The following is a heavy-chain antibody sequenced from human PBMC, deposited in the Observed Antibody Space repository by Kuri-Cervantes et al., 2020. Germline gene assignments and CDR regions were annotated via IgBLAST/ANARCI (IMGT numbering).Heavy chain of an antibody. CDR3: ARDGPAGRYDY. V-gene: IGHV4-4*02. CDR2: IYHSGST. CDR1: GGSISSSNW. J-gene: IGHJ4*02. Sequence: SETLSLTCAVSGGSISSSNWWSWVRQPPGKGLEWIGEIYHSGSTNYNPSLKSRVTISVDTSKNQFSLKLSSVTAADTAVYYCARDGPAGRYDYWGQGTLVTVSS.